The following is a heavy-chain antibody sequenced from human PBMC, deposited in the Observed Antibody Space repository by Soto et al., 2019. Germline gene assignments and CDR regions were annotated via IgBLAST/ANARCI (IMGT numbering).Heavy chain of an antibody. V-gene: IGHV3-23*01. CDR1: GFTFSSYA. Sequence: EVQLLESGGGLVQPGGSLRLSCAASGFTFSSYAMSWVRQAPGKGLEWVSAISGSGGSTYYADSVKGRFTISRDNSKNTLYLQMNSLRAEDTAVYYCAIIVVGATTEWFDYWGQGTLVTVSP. CDR2: ISGSGGST. J-gene: IGHJ4*02. D-gene: IGHD1-26*01. CDR3: AIIVVGATTEWFDY.